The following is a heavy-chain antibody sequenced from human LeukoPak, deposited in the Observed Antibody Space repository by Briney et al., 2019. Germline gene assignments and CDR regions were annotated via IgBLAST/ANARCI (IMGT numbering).Heavy chain of an antibody. D-gene: IGHD3-10*01. J-gene: IGHJ4*02. CDR2: INSDGINT. CDR1: GFTFSNYW. V-gene: IGHV3-74*01. Sequence: GGSLRLSCAASGFTFSNYWMHWVRQAPGKGLVWVSRINSDGINTSYADSVKGRFTISRDNAKNTLNLQMNSLRAEDTAVYYCARGTGGLGELLRFDYWGQGTLVTVSS. CDR3: ARGTGGLGELLRFDY.